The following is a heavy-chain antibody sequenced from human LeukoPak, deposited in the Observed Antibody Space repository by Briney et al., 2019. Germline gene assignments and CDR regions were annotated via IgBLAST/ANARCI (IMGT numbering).Heavy chain of an antibody. J-gene: IGHJ3*02. CDR2: LSPDGSSS. CDR3: ASVGATNAFDI. V-gene: IGHV3-74*01. D-gene: IGHD1-26*01. Sequence: GGSLRLSCAASGFSFSTYWMHWVRQAPGKGLVWVSRLSPDGSSSVYADSVKGRFTISRDIAKNSLYLQMNSLRAEDTAVYYCASVGATNAFDIWGQGTMVTVSS. CDR1: GFSFSTYW.